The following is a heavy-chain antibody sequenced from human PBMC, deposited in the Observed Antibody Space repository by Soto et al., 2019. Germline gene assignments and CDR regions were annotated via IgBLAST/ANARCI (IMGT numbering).Heavy chain of an antibody. CDR3: AKDGFSSSWSPNYFDY. D-gene: IGHD6-13*01. Sequence: TGGSLRLSCAASGFTFSSYAMSWVRQAPGKGLEWVSAISGSGGSTYYADSVKGRFTISRDNSKNTLYLQMNSLRAEDTAVYYCAKDGFSSSWSPNYFDYWGQGTLVTVSS. CDR2: ISGSGGST. J-gene: IGHJ4*02. V-gene: IGHV3-23*01. CDR1: GFTFSSYA.